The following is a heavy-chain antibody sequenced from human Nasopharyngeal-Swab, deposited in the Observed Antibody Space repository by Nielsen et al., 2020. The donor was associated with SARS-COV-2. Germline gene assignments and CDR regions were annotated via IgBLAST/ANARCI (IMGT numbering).Heavy chain of an antibody. CDR3: ARGDLVVVPSPILGLGPFFYYFYLDV. CDR2: VSHSGSI. V-gene: IGHV4-4*01. CDR1: CGSVCSNDW. Sequence: CAVSCGSVCSNDWWSWVRQSPGKGLEWIGEVSHSGSINYNPSLKSRVTLSMDKSKRQFSLRLTSVSAADTAVYFCARGDLVVVPSPILGLGPFFYYFYLDVWGKGTTVTVSS. D-gene: IGHD2-2*01. J-gene: IGHJ6*03.